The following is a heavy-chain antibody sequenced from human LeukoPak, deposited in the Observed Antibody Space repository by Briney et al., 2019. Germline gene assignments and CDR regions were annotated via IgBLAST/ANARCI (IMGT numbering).Heavy chain of an antibody. CDR2: IYTSGST. J-gene: IGHJ3*02. CDR1: GGSISSYY. Sequence: SETLSLTRTVSGGSISSYYWSWIRQPAGKGLEWIGRIYTSGSTNYNPSLKSRVTMSVDTSKNQFSLKLSSVTAADTAVYYCARDLRPGYSSFDRNAFDIWGQGTMVTVSS. D-gene: IGHD6-19*01. V-gene: IGHV4-4*07. CDR3: ARDLRPGYSSFDRNAFDI.